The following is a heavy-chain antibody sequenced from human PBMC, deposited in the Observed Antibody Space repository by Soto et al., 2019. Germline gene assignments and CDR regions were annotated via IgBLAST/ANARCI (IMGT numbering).Heavy chain of an antibody. D-gene: IGHD3-22*01. J-gene: IGHJ3*02. V-gene: IGHV4-39*01. Sequence: SETLSLTCTVSGGSISSSSYYWGWIRQPPGKGLEWIGSIYYSGSTYYNPSLKSRVTISVDTSKNQFSLKLSSVTAADTAVYYCARLGLLLQDAFDIWGQGAMVTVSS. CDR1: GGSISSSSYY. CDR3: ARLGLLLQDAFDI. CDR2: IYYSGST.